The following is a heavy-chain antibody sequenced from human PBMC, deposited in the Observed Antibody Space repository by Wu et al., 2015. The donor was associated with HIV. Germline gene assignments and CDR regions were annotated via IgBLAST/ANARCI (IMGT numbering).Heavy chain of an antibody. D-gene: IGHD3-22*01. CDR3: ARQRYYDSSGYYYPFDY. V-gene: IGHV1-69*05. J-gene: IGHJ4*02. Sequence: QVQLVQSGAEVKKPGSSVKVSCKASGGTFSSYAISWVRQAPGQGLEWMGGIIPIFGTANYAQKFQGRVTITTDESTSTAYMELSSLRSEDTAVYYCARQRYYDSSGYYYPFDYWGQGTLVTVSS. CDR1: GGTFSSYA. CDR2: IIPIFGTA.